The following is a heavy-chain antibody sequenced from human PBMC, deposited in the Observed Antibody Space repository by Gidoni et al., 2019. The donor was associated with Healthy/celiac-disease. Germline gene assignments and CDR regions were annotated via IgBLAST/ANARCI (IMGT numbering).Heavy chain of an antibody. CDR2: ISSSSSTI. J-gene: IGHJ4*02. CDR1: GFTFSSYS. CDR3: ASVRIAAAGSDY. V-gene: IGHV3-48*02. D-gene: IGHD6-13*01. Sequence: EVQLVESGGGLVQPGGSLRLSCAASGFTFSSYSMNWVLQAPGKGLEWVSYISSSSSTIYYADSVKGRFTISRDNAKNSLYLQMNSLRDEDTAVYYCASVRIAAAGSDYWGQGTLVTVSS.